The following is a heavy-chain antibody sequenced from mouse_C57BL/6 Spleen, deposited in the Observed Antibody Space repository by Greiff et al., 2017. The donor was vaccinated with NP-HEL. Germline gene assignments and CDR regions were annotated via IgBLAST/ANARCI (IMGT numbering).Heavy chain of an antibody. Sequence: EVKVVESGGGLVKPGGSLKLSCAASGFTFSSYAMSWVRQTPEKRLEWVATISDGGSYTYYPDNVKGRFTISRDNAKNNLYLQMRHLKSEDTAMYYCAREGAVVAHFDVWGTGTTVTVSS. D-gene: IGHD1-1*01. CDR3: AREGAVVAHFDV. CDR1: GFTFSSYA. V-gene: IGHV5-4*01. CDR2: ISDGGSYT. J-gene: IGHJ1*03.